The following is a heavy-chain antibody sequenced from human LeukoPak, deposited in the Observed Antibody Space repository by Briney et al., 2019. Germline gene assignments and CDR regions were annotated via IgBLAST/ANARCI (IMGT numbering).Heavy chain of an antibody. J-gene: IGHJ4*02. CDR1: GFTFSSYW. D-gene: IGHD1-26*01. CDR2: IKQDGSEK. CDR3: ARAVGARGLYYFDY. V-gene: IGHV3-7*01. Sequence: GRSLRLSCAASGFTFSSYWMSWVRQAPGKGLEWVANIKQDGSEKYYVDSVKGRFTISRDNAKNSLYLQMNSLRAEDTAVYYCARAVGARGLYYFDYWGQGTLVTVSS.